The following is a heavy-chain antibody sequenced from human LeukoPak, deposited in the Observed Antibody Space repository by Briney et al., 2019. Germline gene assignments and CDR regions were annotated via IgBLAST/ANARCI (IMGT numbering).Heavy chain of an antibody. CDR1: GLTVSSNY. CDR3: ARDSYVDSEAVRWFDP. D-gene: IGHD4-17*01. V-gene: IGHV3-66*01. J-gene: IGHJ5*02. CDR2: IYRGGPT. Sequence: QSGGSLRLSCAASGLTVSSNYMSWVRQAPGKGLKWVSVIYRGGPTYYADSVKGRFTISRDNSKNTLYLQMNSLRAEDTAVYYCARDSYVDSEAVRWFDPWGQGTLVTVSS.